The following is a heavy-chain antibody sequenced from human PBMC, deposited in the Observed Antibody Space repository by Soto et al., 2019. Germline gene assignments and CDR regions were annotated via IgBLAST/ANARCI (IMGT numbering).Heavy chain of an antibody. Sequence: VASVKVSCKASGGTFSSYAISWVRQAPGQGLEWMGGIIPIFGTANYAQKFQGRVTITADESTSTAYMELSSLRSEDTAVYYCAREGDSGSYRGAFDIWGQGTMVTVSS. V-gene: IGHV1-69*13. D-gene: IGHD1-26*01. J-gene: IGHJ3*02. CDR1: GGTFSSYA. CDR2: IIPIFGTA. CDR3: AREGDSGSYRGAFDI.